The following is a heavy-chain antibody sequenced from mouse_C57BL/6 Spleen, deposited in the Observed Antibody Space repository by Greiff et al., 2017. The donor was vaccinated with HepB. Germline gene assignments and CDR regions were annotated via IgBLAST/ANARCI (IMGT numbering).Heavy chain of an antibody. CDR3: ARDADDGYYFPFAY. J-gene: IGHJ3*01. CDR1: GFTFSDFY. D-gene: IGHD2-3*01. V-gene: IGHV7-1*01. Sequence: EVQRVESGGGLVQSGRSLRLSCATSGFTFSDFYMEWVRQAPGKGLEWIAASRNKANDYTTEYSASVKGRFIVSRDTSQSILYLQMNALRAEDTAIYYCARDADDGYYFPFAYWGQGTLVTVSA. CDR2: SRNKANDYTT.